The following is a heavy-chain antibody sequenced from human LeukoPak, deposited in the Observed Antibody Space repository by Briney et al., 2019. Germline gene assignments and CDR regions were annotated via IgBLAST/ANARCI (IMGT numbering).Heavy chain of an antibody. V-gene: IGHV4-34*01. J-gene: IGHJ4*02. CDR1: GGSFSGYY. CDR3: ARVLSGYLLDY. D-gene: IGHD3-22*01. Sequence: SETLSLTCAVYGGSFSGYYWSWIRQPPGKGLEWIGEINHSGSTNYNPSLKSRVTMSVDTSKNQFSLKLSSVTAADTAVYYCARVLSGYLLDYWGQGTLVTVSS. CDR2: INHSGST.